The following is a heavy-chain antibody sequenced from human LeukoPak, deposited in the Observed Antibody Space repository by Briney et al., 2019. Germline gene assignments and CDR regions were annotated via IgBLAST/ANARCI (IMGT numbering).Heavy chain of an antibody. CDR1: GFIFSDYS. CDR2: ISSSSSHI. D-gene: IGHD3-3*01. CDR3: ARSFDFWSGYYSDY. J-gene: IGHJ4*02. V-gene: IGHV3-21*01. Sequence: PGGSLRLSCTASGFIFSDYSMNWVRQAPGKGLEWVSSISSSSSHIYYADSMKGRFTISRDNDKNSVYLQMDSLRAEDTAVYYCARSFDFWSGYYSDYWGQGTLVTVSS.